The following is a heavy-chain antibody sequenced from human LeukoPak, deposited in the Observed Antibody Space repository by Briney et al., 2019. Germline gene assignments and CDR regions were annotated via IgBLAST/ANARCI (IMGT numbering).Heavy chain of an antibody. V-gene: IGHV3-21*01. Sequence: GGSLRLSCAVSGFTFSSYSTNWVRQAPGKGLEWVSSISTSSSYIYYADSVKGRFTISRDNAKNSLYLQMNSPRAEDTAVYYCARDGGWTPYAFDIWGQGTMVTVSS. CDR2: ISTSSSYI. J-gene: IGHJ3*02. D-gene: IGHD2-15*01. CDR1: GFTFSSYS. CDR3: ARDGGWTPYAFDI.